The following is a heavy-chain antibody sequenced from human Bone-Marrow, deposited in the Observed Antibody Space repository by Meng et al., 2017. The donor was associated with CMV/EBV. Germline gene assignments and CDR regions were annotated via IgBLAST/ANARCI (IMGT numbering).Heavy chain of an antibody. CDR2: ISSSSSYI. CDR1: GFTFSSYS. J-gene: IGHJ4*02. Sequence: GESPKISCAASGFTFSSYSMNWVRQAPGKGLEWVSSISSSSSYIYYADSVKGRFTISRDNAKNSLYLQMNSLRAEDTAVYYCARDGREFAGRHFDYWGQGTLVTVSS. V-gene: IGHV3-21*01. D-gene: IGHD3-10*01. CDR3: ARDGREFAGRHFDY.